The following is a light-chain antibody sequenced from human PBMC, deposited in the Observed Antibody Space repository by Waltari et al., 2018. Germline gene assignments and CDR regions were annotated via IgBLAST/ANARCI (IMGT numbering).Light chain of an antibody. J-gene: IGLJ2*01. CDR3: QAWDGTTVI. CDR1: KLGDTY. V-gene: IGLV3-1*01. Sequence: SYDLTQPPSMSVSPGQTASITCSGDKLGDTYACWYQQKPGQSPVLVIYQDTRRPSTIPGRFAASTSGNTATLTISGTQAMDEADYYCQAWDGTTVIFGGGTKLTVL. CDR2: QDT.